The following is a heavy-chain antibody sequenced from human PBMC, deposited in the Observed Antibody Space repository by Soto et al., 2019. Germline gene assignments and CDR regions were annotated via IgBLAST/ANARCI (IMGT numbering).Heavy chain of an antibody. CDR1: GFTVSSNH. V-gene: IGHV3-66*01. CDR3: ARGRIAAAGSFDY. Sequence: PGGSLRLSCAASGFTVSSNHMSWVRQAPGKGLEWVSVIYSGGSTYYADSVKGRFTISRDNSKNTLYLQMNSLRAEDTAVYYCARGRIAAAGSFDYWGQGTLVTVSS. D-gene: IGHD6-13*01. CDR2: IYSGGST. J-gene: IGHJ4*02.